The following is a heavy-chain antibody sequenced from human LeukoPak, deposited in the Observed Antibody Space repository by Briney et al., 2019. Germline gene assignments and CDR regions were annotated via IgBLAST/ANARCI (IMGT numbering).Heavy chain of an antibody. CDR2: IYPGDSDT. V-gene: IGHV5-51*01. CDR1: GYSFTSYW. CDR3: ARHYYGSGSYYPTYDI. Sequence: GESLKISCKGSGYSFTSYWISWVRQMPGKGLEWMGIIYPGDSDTRYSPSFQGQVTISADKSISTAYLQWSSLKASDTAMYYCARHYYGSGSYYPTYDIWGQGTMVTVSS. D-gene: IGHD3-10*01. J-gene: IGHJ3*02.